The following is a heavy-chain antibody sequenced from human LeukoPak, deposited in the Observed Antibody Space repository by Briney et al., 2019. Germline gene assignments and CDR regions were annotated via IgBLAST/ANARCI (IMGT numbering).Heavy chain of an antibody. D-gene: IGHD3-10*01. J-gene: IGHJ4*02. CDR1: GFTFSSYE. V-gene: IGHV3-48*03. Sequence: GGSLRLSCAASGFTFSSYEMNWVRQAPGKGLEWVSYINSGGSTIYYADSVKGRFTISRDNAKKSLYLQMNSLRAEDTAVYYCATSRRGFGGLWGYWGQGTLVTVSS. CDR3: ATSRRGFGGLWGY. CDR2: INSGGSTI.